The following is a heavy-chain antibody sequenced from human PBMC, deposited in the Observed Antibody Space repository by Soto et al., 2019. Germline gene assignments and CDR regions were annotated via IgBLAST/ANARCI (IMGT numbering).Heavy chain of an antibody. CDR2: IIPIFGTA. V-gene: IGHV1-69*01. D-gene: IGHD4-17*01. CDR1: GGTFSSYA. CDR3: ARVGGGPYGDHRGTSGP. Sequence: QVQLVQSGAEVKKPGSSVKVSCKASGGTFSSYAISWVRQAPGQGLEWMGGIIPIFGTANYAQKFQGRVTITADESTSTAYMELSSLRSEDTAVYYCARVGGGPYGDHRGTSGPWGQGTLVTVSS. J-gene: IGHJ5*02.